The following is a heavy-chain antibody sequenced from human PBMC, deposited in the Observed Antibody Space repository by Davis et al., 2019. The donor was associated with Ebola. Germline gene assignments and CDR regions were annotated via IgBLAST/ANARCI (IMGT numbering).Heavy chain of an antibody. CDR3: ARISLGASDY. CDR1: GFTFDDYA. J-gene: IGHJ4*02. CDR2: ISWDGGSA. Sequence: GASLKISCAASGFTFDDYAMHWVRQAPGKGLEWVSLISWDGGSAYYADSVKGRFTISRDSSKNSMYLQMNSLTLEDTALYYCARISLGASDYWGQGTLVTVSP. V-gene: IGHV3-43D*03.